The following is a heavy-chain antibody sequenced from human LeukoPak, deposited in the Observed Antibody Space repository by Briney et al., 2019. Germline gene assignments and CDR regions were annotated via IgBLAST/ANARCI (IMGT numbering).Heavy chain of an antibody. CDR2: ISGSGGST. CDR3: AKAVRGVPYGMDV. Sequence: GGSLRLSSAASGFTFSSYAMSWVRQAPGKGLEWVSAISGSGGSTYYADSVKGRFTISRDNSKNTLYLQMNSLRAEDTAVYYCAKAVRGVPYGMDVWGQGTTVTVSS. D-gene: IGHD3-10*01. V-gene: IGHV3-23*01. CDR1: GFTFSSYA. J-gene: IGHJ6*02.